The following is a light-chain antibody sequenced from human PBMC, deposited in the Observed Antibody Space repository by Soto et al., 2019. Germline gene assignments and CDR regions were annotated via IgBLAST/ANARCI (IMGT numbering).Light chain of an antibody. CDR2: ANT. V-gene: IGLV1-40*01. CDR1: SSNIGAGYD. Sequence: QSVLTEPPSVSGAPGQRVTISCTGSSSNIGAGYDVHWYQQLPGTAPKLLIYANTNRPSGVPDRFSGSESGTSASLAITGLQAEVEADYYCQSYDSSLSGSVFGGGTELTVL. CDR3: QSYDSSLSGSV. J-gene: IGLJ3*02.